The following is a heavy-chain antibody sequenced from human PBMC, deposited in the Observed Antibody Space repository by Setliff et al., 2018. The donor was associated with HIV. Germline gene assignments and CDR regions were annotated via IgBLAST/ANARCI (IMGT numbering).Heavy chain of an antibody. CDR2: IYYSGSA. CDR1: GGSISSNIYF. CDR3: ASQVTGYHDFWSGYLGYFDY. J-gene: IGHJ4*02. Sequence: PSETLSLTCTVSGGSISSNIYFWGWIRQPPGKGLEWIGSIYYSGSAYYNSSLRSRLTISVDTSKNQFSLKPKSVTAADTAVYYCASQVTGYHDFWSGYLGYFDYWGQGLLVTVSS. D-gene: IGHD3-3*01. V-gene: IGHV4-39*01.